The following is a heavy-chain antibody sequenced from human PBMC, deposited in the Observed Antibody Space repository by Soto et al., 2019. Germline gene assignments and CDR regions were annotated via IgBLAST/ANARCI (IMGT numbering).Heavy chain of an antibody. CDR1: GFTFSSYA. CDR3: ARGESPL. CDR2: ISYDGRNE. J-gene: IGHJ4*02. Sequence: QVQLVESGGGVVQPGRSLRLSCAASGFTFSSYAMHWVRQAPGKGLEWVAVISYDGRNEYYADSVKGRFTVSRDNSKNTLYLQMNSLRAEDTAVYYCARGESPLWGQGTLVTVSS. V-gene: IGHV3-30*04.